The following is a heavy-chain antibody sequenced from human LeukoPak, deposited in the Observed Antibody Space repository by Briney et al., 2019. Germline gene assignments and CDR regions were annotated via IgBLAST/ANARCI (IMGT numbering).Heavy chain of an antibody. J-gene: IGHJ5*02. Sequence: SDTLSLTCTVSGGSISSYYWSWIRHPPGKGLEWIGYISYSGSTNYNPSLKSRLTISVDTSKNQFSLKLSSVTAADTAVYYCARDTLTWFDPWGQGTLVTVSS. CDR2: ISYSGST. V-gene: IGHV4-59*12. CDR3: ARDTLTWFDP. D-gene: IGHD4/OR15-4a*01. CDR1: GGSISSYY.